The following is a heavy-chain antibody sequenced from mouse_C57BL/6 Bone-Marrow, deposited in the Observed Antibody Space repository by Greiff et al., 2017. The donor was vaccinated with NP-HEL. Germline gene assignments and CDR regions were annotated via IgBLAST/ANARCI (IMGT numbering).Heavy chain of an antibody. J-gene: IGHJ4*01. V-gene: IGHV1-69*01. D-gene: IGHD2-4*01. CDR2: IDPSDSYT. Sequence: QVQLQQPGAELVMPGASVKLSCKASGYTFTSYWMHWVKQRPGQGLEWIGEIDPSDSYTNYNQKFKGKSTLTVAKSSSTAYMQLSSLTSEDSAVYDCARDDSLYYYAMDDWGQGTSVTVSS. CDR3: ARDDSLYYYAMDD. CDR1: GYTFTSYW.